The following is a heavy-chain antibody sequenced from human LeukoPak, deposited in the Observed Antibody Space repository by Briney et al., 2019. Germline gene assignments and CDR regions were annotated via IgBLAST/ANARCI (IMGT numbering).Heavy chain of an antibody. Sequence: SETLSLTCTVSGGSIRSYYWSWVRQSPEKRLEWTGFIYHSGSTSYNPSLKSRVTMSIDTSKSQFSLRLTSVTAADTAVYYCARGYDGTHPGAFDIWGQGTMVSASP. V-gene: IGHV4-59*08. CDR3: ARGYDGTHPGAFDI. D-gene: IGHD3-16*01. CDR2: IYHSGST. J-gene: IGHJ3*02. CDR1: GGSIRSYY.